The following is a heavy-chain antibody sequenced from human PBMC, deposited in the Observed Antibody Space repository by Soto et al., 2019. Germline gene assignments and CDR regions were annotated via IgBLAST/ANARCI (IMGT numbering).Heavy chain of an antibody. J-gene: IGHJ4*02. V-gene: IGHV3-30-3*01. CDR1: GFTFSSYA. Sequence: GGSLRLSCAASGFTFSSYAMHWVRQAPGKGLEWVAVISYDGSNKYYADSVKGRFTISRDNSKNTLYLQMNSLRAEDTAVYYCANPPWNYYDSSGPQTKPHVWGQGTLVTVSS. D-gene: IGHD3-22*01. CDR3: ANPPWNYYDSSGPQTKPHV. CDR2: ISYDGSNK.